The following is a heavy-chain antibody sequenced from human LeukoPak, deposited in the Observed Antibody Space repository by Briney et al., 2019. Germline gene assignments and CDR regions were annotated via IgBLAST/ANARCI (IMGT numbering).Heavy chain of an antibody. V-gene: IGHV3-66*04. J-gene: IGHJ4*02. D-gene: IGHD5-24*01. Sequence: GGSLRLSCAASGFTFSSNYMSWVRQAPGKGLEWVSVIYSGGSTYYADSVKGRFTISRDNSKNTLYLQMNSLRAEDTAVYYCARLEMATTRAFDYWGQGTLVTVSS. CDR3: ARLEMATTRAFDY. CDR1: GFTFSSNY. CDR2: IYSGGST.